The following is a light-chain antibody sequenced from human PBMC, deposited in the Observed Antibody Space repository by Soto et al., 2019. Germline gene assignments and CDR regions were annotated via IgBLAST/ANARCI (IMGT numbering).Light chain of an antibody. Sequence: DIQMTQSPSSLSASVGDRVTITCRASQDISHYLVWYQQKPGKVPEVLIYAAPTLRSGVPSRFSGSGSGTDFTLTISSLQPEDVATYFCQSYTTAPWTFGQGTEVEIK. J-gene: IGKJ1*01. V-gene: IGKV1-27*01. CDR1: QDISHY. CDR3: QSYTTAPWT. CDR2: AAP.